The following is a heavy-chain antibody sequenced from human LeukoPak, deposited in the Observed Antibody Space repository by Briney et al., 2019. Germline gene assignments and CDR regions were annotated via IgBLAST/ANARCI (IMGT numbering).Heavy chain of an antibody. CDR2: IYSGGST. D-gene: IGHD3-10*01. J-gene: IGHJ1*01. V-gene: IGHV3-53*05. CDR3: AKDYGSGTRGYFQH. CDR1: GFTVSSND. Sequence: GGSLRLSCAASGFTVSSNDMSWVRQAPGKGLECISVIYSGGSTDYADSVKGRLTISRDNAKNSLYLQMNSLRAEDTALYYCAKDYGSGTRGYFQHWGQGTLVTVSS.